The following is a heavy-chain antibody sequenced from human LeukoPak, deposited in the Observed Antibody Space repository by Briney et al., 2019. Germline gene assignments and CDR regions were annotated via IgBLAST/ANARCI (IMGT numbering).Heavy chain of an antibody. CDR1: GGSFSGYY. V-gene: IGHV4-34*01. D-gene: IGHD3-10*01. CDR2: INHSGST. CDR3: VRGPLPITMVRGAPFDY. Sequence: SETLSLTCAVYGGSFSGYYWSWIRQPPGKGLEWIGEINHSGSTNYNPSLKSRVTISVDTSKNQFSLKLSSVTAADTAVYYCVRGPLPITMVRGAPFDYWGQGTLVTVSS. J-gene: IGHJ4*02.